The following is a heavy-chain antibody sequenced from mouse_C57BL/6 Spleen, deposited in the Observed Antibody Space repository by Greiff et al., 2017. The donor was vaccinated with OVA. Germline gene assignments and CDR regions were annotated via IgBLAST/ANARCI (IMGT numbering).Heavy chain of an antibody. D-gene: IGHD4-1*01. CDR1: GYTFTDYY. CDR3: ARLSHWDVRAMDY. Sequence: EVQLQQSGPELVKPGASVKISCKASGYTFTDYYMNWVKQSHGKSLEWIGDINPNNGGTSYNQKFKGKATLTVDKSSSTAYMELRSLTSEDSAVYYCARLSHWDVRAMDYWGQGTSVTVSS. J-gene: IGHJ4*01. CDR2: INPNNGGT. V-gene: IGHV1-26*01.